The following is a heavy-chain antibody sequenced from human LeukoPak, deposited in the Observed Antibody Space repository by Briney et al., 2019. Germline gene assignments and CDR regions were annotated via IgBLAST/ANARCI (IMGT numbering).Heavy chain of an antibody. D-gene: IGHD3-3*01. J-gene: IGHJ6*03. Sequence: ASVKVSCKASGYTFTSYGISWVRQAPGQGLGWVGWISAYNGNTNYAQKLQGRVTMTTDTSTSTAYMELSSLRSEDTAVYYCARTIFGGLEYCYYMDVWGKGTTVTVSS. CDR2: ISAYNGNT. CDR3: ARTIFGGLEYCYYMDV. V-gene: IGHV1-18*01. CDR1: GYTFTSYG.